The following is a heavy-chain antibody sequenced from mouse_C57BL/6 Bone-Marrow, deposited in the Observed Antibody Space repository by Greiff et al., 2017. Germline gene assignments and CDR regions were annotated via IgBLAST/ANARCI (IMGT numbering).Heavy chain of an antibody. D-gene: IGHD1-1*01. J-gene: IGHJ3*01. V-gene: IGHV1-19*01. CDR2: INPYNGGT. Sequence: VQLQQSGPVLVKPGASVKMSCKASGYTFTDYYMNWVKQSHGKSLEWIGVINPYNGGTSYNQKFKGKATLTVDKSSSTAYMELNSLTSEDSAVYYCARSRIYYGSSEFAYWGQGTLVTVSA. CDR1: GYTFTDYY. CDR3: ARSRIYYGSSEFAY.